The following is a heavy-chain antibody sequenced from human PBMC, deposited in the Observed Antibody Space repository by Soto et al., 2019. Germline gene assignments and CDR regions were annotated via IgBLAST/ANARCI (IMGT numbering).Heavy chain of an antibody. Sequence: GASVKVSCKASGYTFTSYGISWVRQAPGQGLEWMGWISAYNGNTNYAQKLQGRVTMTTDTSTSTAYMELRSLRSDDTAVYYCARDHSSSWYTIPNWFDPWGQGTLVTV. CDR2: ISAYNGNT. CDR1: GYTFTSYG. D-gene: IGHD6-13*01. J-gene: IGHJ5*02. V-gene: IGHV1-18*01. CDR3: ARDHSSSWYTIPNWFDP.